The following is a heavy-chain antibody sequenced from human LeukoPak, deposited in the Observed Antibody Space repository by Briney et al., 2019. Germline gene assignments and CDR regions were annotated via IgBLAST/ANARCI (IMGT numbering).Heavy chain of an antibody. D-gene: IGHD6-13*01. CDR3: AKAREAGAAGTTRYYFDY. V-gene: IGHV3-23*01. CDR2: ISGSGGST. CDR1: GFTFSSYT. Sequence: GGSLRLSCAASGFTFSSYTMSWVRQAPGKGLEWVSAISGSGGSTYYADSVKGRFTISRDNSKNTLYLQMNSLRAEDTAVYYCAKAREAGAAGTTRYYFDYWGQGTLVTVSS. J-gene: IGHJ4*02.